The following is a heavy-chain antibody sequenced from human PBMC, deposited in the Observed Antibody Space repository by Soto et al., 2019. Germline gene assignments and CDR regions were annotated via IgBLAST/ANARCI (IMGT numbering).Heavy chain of an antibody. D-gene: IGHD4-17*01. J-gene: IGHJ4*02. CDR3: ARADYGGNSDFDY. V-gene: IGHV4-30-4*02. CDR2: IYYSGST. Sequence: SETLSLTCTVSGGSISSGDYYWSWIRQPPGKGLEWIGYIYYSGSTYYNPSLKSRVTISLDTSKNQFSLKLSSVTAADTAVYYCARADYGGNSDFDYWGQGTLVTVSS. CDR1: GGSISSGDYY.